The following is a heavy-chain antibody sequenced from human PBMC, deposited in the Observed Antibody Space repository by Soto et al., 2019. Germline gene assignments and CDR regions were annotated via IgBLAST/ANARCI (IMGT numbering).Heavy chain of an antibody. CDR1: GGYISSGGYS. D-gene: IGHD3-3*01. V-gene: IGHV4-30-2*01. J-gene: IGHJ3*02. CDR3: ARGYYDFWSGYPGTSPDAFDI. Sequence: SETLSLTCAVSGGYISSGGYSWSWIRQPPGKGLEWIGYIYHSGSTYYNPSLKSRVTISVDRSKNQFSLKLSSVTAADTAVYYCARGYYDFWSGYPGTSPDAFDIWGQGTMVTVSS. CDR2: IYHSGST.